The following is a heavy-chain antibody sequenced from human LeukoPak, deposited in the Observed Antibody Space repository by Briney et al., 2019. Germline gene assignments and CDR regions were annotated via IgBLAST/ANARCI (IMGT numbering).Heavy chain of an antibody. J-gene: IGHJ6*03. V-gene: IGHV3-21*01. CDR1: GFTFSSYR. CDR2: SSSSSYI. D-gene: IGHD6-6*01. Sequence: PGGSLRLSCAASGFTFSSYRMNWVRQAPGKGLEWVSSSSSSSYIYYADSLKGRFTISRDKAKKPLFLDMNRLRAEDTAVYYCAGADSSIAARLSRSSIFNYYYYMDVWGKGTTVTVSS. CDR3: AGADSSIAARLSRSSIFNYYYYMDV.